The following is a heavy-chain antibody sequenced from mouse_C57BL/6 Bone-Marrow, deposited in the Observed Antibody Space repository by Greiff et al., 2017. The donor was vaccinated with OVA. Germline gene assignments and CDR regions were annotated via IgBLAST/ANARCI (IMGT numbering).Heavy chain of an antibody. CDR1: GYTFTSYW. V-gene: IGHV1-72*01. Sequence: QVQLKQPGAELVKPGASVKLSCKASGYTFTSYWMHWVKQRPGRGLEWIGRIDPNSGGTKYNEKFKSKATLTVDKPSSTAYMQLSSLTSEDSAVYYCARGAYGSSYEGYFDYWGQGTTLTVSS. D-gene: IGHD1-1*01. J-gene: IGHJ2*01. CDR2: IDPNSGGT. CDR3: ARGAYGSSYEGYFDY.